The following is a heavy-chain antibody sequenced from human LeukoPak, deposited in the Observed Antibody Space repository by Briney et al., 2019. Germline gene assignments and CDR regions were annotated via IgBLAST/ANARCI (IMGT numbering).Heavy chain of an antibody. Sequence: ASVKVSCKASGYTFTSYGISWVRQAPGQGLEWMGWINPYNGKTNYAQKLQGRVTMTTDTSTNTAYMELRSLRSDDTAVYYCARAGFCSGGSCYLDFDYWGQGTLVTVSS. D-gene: IGHD2-15*01. J-gene: IGHJ4*02. CDR3: ARAGFCSGGSCYLDFDY. CDR2: INPYNGKT. V-gene: IGHV1-18*01. CDR1: GYTFTSYG.